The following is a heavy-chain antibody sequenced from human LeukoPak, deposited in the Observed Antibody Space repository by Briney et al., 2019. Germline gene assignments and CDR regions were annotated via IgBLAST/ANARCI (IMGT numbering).Heavy chain of an antibody. J-gene: IGHJ4*02. Sequence: ASVKVSCKASGGTFSSYAISWVRQAPGQGLEWMGGIIPIFGTANYAQKFQGRVTITTDESTSTAYMELRSLRSDDTAVYYCARDSHYYDRSGYPDYWGQGTLVTVSS. V-gene: IGHV1-69*05. CDR3: ARDSHYYDRSGYPDY. D-gene: IGHD3-22*01. CDR1: GGTFSSYA. CDR2: IIPIFGTA.